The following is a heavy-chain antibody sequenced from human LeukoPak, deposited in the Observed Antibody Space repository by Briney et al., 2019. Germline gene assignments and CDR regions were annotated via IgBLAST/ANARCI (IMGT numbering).Heavy chain of an antibody. CDR1: GFTVSSNY. Sequence: GGSLRLSCAASGFTVSSNYMSWVRQAPGKGLEWVSVIYSGGSTYYADSVKGRFTISRDNSKNTLYLQMNSLRAEDTAVYYCARERGSSWYDYWGQGTLVTVSS. V-gene: IGHV3-66*01. CDR3: ARERGSSWYDY. CDR2: IYSGGST. J-gene: IGHJ4*02. D-gene: IGHD6-13*01.